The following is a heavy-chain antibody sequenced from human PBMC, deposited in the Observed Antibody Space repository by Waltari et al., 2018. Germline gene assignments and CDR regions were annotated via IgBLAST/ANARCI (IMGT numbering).Heavy chain of an antibody. V-gene: IGHV3-53*01. CDR2: IYTSGST. D-gene: IGHD6-19*01. CDR3: ARDRKYYSSGWSVIFDY. J-gene: IGHJ4*02. Sequence: EVQLVESGGGLIQPGGSLRLSCAASGFSVSSPYMSGVHQAPGKGLEWVSVIYTSGSTDYADSVKGRFTISRDDSKNTLFLQMNNLRAEDTAVYYCARDRKYYSSGWSVIFDYWGQGTLVTVSS. CDR1: GFSVSSPY.